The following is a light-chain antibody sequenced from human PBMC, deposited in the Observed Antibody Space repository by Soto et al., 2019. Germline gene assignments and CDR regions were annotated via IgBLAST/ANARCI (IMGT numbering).Light chain of an antibody. V-gene: IGKV3-11*01. CDR2: DAS. J-gene: IGKJ4*01. Sequence: IVFTQCRATLSLYPGERATLSCRASQNIKSYLAWYQQKPGQAPRLVMYDASKRATGIPARFSGSGSGTDFTLTISRLEPEDFAVYYCHQRDNWPLTFGGGTKVDIK. CDR1: QNIKSY. CDR3: HQRDNWPLT.